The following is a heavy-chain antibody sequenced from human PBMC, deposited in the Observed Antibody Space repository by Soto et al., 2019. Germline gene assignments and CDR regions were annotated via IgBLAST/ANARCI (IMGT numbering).Heavy chain of an antibody. V-gene: IGHV3-30*18. CDR1: GFTFSAFA. D-gene: IGHD3-10*01. J-gene: IGHJ4*02. Sequence: PGGSLRLSCTVSGFTFSAFAMYWVRQAPGKGLEWVALISYDGRNEDYAESVRGRFTISRDNSKNTLYLDMNSLSAEDSAVYFCAKGVVREPAYFDYWGQG. CDR3: AKGVVREPAYFDY. CDR2: ISYDGRNE.